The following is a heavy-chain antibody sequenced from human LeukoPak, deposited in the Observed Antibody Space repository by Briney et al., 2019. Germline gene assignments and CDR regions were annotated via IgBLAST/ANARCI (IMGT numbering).Heavy chain of an antibody. CDR1: GFAFSSYS. CDR3: ARGGGLDV. J-gene: IGHJ6*02. D-gene: IGHD3-16*01. Sequence: GGSLRLSCAASGFAFSSYSMNWVRQAPGKGLEWVASINHNGNVNYYVDSVKGRFTISRDNAKNSLYLQMSNLRAEDTAVYFCARGGGLDVWGQGATVTVSS. V-gene: IGHV3-7*03. CDR2: INHNGNVN.